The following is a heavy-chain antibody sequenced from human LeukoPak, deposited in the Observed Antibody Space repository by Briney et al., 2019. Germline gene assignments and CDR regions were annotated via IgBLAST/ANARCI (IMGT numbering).Heavy chain of an antibody. D-gene: IGHD1-26*01. CDR2: ISRSSSYI. J-gene: IGHJ3*02. Sequence: PGGSLRLSCAASGFTFSSHTMNWVHQAPGKGLEWVSSISRSSSYISYADSVKGRFTISRDNAKNSLSLQMNSLRAEDTAVYYCARGGSYLSAFDIWGQGTMVTVSS. V-gene: IGHV3-21*04. CDR1: GFTFSSHT. CDR3: ARGGSYLSAFDI.